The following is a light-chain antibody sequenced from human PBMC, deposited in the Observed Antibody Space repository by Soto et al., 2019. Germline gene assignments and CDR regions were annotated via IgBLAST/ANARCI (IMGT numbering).Light chain of an antibody. CDR1: QSLSGN. J-gene: IGKJ1*01. CDR3: LQYSNGTPCT. CDR2: RAS. V-gene: IGKV3-15*01. Sequence: EIVMTQSPATLAVSPGDTATLSCRASQSLSGNLAWYQQKPGQAPRLLIFRASTRATGVPARFSGRGSGTDFTLTISGLQSEDFAVYYCLQYSNGTPCTFGPGTQVDI.